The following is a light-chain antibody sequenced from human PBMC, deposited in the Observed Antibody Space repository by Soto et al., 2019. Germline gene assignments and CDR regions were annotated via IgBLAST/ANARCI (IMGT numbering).Light chain of an antibody. V-gene: IGKV3-15*01. CDR1: QSLSGN. CDR2: GAS. CDR3: QQYNKWPPT. J-gene: IGKJ1*01. Sequence: EIVMTQSPATLSVSPGERATLSCRASQSLSGNLAWYQQKPGQAPRLLIFGASTRATGIPATFSGSGSGTEFTLTISSLQSEGSAVYYCQQYNKWPPTFGQGTKVDI.